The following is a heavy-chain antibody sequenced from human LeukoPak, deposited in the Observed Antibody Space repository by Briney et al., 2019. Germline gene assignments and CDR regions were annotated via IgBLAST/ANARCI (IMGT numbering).Heavy chain of an antibody. Sequence: GGSLRLSCAASGFSLSIYDMNWIRQAPGKGLEWVSYISRSGAMIYYSDSVKGRFTISRDNAKNSLYLQMNSLRAEDTAVYYCARGGTTYYYDSSFPGAFDIWGQGTMVTVSS. CDR3: ARGGTTYYYDSSFPGAFDI. V-gene: IGHV3-48*03. D-gene: IGHD3-22*01. J-gene: IGHJ3*02. CDR2: ISRSGAMI. CDR1: GFSLSIYD.